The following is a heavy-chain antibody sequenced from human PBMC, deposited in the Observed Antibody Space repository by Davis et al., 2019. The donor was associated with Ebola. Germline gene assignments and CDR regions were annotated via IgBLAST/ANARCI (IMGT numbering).Heavy chain of an antibody. J-gene: IGHJ3*02. D-gene: IGHD2-8*02. CDR1: GYTFTNYW. CDR3: ASLRRTITGMDDAFDI. V-gene: IGHV5-51*01. Sequence: GESLKISCKGSGYTFTNYWIAWVRQMPGKGLEWMGIIYPGDSDIRYNPSFQGQVTFSVDKSITTAYLQWSSLRASDTAMYYCASLRRTITGMDDAFDIWGQGTMVTVSS. CDR2: IYPGDSDI.